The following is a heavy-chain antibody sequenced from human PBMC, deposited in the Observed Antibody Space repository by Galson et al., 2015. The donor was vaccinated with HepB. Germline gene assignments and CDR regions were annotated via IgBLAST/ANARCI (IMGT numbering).Heavy chain of an antibody. D-gene: IGHD2-8*01. Sequence: SLRLSCAASGFTVSSNYMSWVRQAPGKGLEWVSVIYSGGSTYYADSVKGRFTISRDNSKNTLYLQMNSLRAEDTAVYYCARDVYGYYYGMDVWGQGTTVTVSS. V-gene: IGHV3-53*05. CDR1: GFTVSSNY. J-gene: IGHJ6*02. CDR3: ARDVYGYYYGMDV. CDR2: IYSGGST.